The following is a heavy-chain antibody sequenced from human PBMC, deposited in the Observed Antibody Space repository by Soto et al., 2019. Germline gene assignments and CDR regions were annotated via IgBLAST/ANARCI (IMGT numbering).Heavy chain of an antibody. V-gene: IGHV1-8*01. J-gene: IGHJ5*02. CDR1: GYTFTSYD. CDR3: ARGTRIDSSGYYYVELWGS. D-gene: IGHD3-22*01. CDR2: MNPNSGNT. Sequence: QVQLVQSGAEVKKPGASVKVSCKASGYTFTSYDINWVRQATGQGLEWMGWMNPNSGNTGYAQKFQGSVTMTSNTSISTADMELSSLRFEATAVDYCARGTRIDSSGYYYVELWGSWGQGTLVTVSS.